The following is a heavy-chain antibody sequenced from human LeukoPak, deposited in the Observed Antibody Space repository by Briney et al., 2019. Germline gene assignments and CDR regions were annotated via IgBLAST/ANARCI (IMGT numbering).Heavy chain of an antibody. Sequence: ASVKVSCKASGYTFTGYYMNWVRLAPGQGLEWMGWINPNSGDTNYAQKFQDRVTMTRDTSISTAYMELSLLRSDDTAVYYCARGDYYGSGKVVAAWGQGTLVTVTS. V-gene: IGHV1-2*02. J-gene: IGHJ5*02. CDR3: ARGDYYGSGKVVAA. CDR1: GYTFTGYY. D-gene: IGHD3-10*01. CDR2: INPNSGDT.